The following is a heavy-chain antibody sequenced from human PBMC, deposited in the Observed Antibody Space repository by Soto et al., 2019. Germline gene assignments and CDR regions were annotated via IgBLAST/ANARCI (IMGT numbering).Heavy chain of an antibody. D-gene: IGHD3-3*01. Sequence: SVKVSCKASGGTFSSYAISWVRQAPGQGLEWMGGIIPIFGTAIYAQKFQGRVTITADESTSTAYMELSSLRSEDTAVYYCARGDDFWSGLGGYYGMDVWGQGTTVTVSS. CDR3: ARGDDFWSGLGGYYGMDV. J-gene: IGHJ6*02. V-gene: IGHV1-69*13. CDR1: GGTFSSYA. CDR2: IIPIFGTA.